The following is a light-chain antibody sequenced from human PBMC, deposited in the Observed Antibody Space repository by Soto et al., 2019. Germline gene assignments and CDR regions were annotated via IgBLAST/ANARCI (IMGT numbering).Light chain of an antibody. CDR3: SSSTSSSILV. CDR1: SSDVGYYNY. Sequence: QSVLTQPASVSGSPGQSITISCTGTSSDVGYYNYVSWYQQHPGTAPKLMIYEVSKRPSGVSNRFSGSKSGNTASLTISGLQEEDEAYYCCSSSTSSSILVFGGGTKVTVL. CDR2: EVS. J-gene: IGLJ2*01. V-gene: IGLV2-14*01.